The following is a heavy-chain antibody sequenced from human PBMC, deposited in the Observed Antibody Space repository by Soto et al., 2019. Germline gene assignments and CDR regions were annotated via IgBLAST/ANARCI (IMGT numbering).Heavy chain of an antibody. J-gene: IGHJ6*02. Sequence: QVQLQESGPGLVKPSQTLSLTCTVSGGSISSGGYYWSWIRQHPGKGLEWIGYIYYSGSTYYNPSLKSRVTISVDTSKNQFSLKLSSVTAADTAVYYCARSTVDFAYYYYGMDVWGQGTTVTVSS. CDR2: IYYSGST. D-gene: IGHD4-17*01. CDR1: GGSISSGGYY. V-gene: IGHV4-31*03. CDR3: ARSTVDFAYYYYGMDV.